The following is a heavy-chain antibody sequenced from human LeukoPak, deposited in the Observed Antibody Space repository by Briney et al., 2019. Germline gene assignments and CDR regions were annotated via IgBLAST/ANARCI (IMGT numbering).Heavy chain of an antibody. CDR1: GFTFSSYE. CDR2: ISSSGSTR. D-gene: IGHD6-19*01. V-gene: IGHV3-48*03. J-gene: IGHJ4*02. Sequence: GGSLRLSCAASGFTFSSYEMNWVRQAPGKGLEWVSYISSSGSTRYCADSVKGRFTISRDNAKNSLYLQMNSLRAEDTGVYYCARDGSGWYDYWGQGILVTVSS. CDR3: ARDGSGWYDY.